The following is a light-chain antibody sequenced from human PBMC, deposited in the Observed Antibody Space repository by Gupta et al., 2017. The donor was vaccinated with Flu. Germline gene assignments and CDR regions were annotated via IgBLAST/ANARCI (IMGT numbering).Light chain of an antibody. CDR1: QSVRAK. V-gene: IGKV3D-15*01. CDR2: DAS. CDR3: HQYNNWPPLT. J-gene: IGKJ4*01. Sequence: DTLSVSLGERATLSCRTSQSVRAKVAWLQQKPGQASRLLIYDASTRATGIPASFSGSGSGTEFTLTISSRQSEDCAVYYCHQYNNWPPLTFGEGTKVEIK.